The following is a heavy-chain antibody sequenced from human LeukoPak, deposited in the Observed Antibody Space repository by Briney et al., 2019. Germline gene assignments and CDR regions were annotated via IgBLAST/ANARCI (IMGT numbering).Heavy chain of an antibody. CDR2: ISGSGGGT. D-gene: IGHD6-19*01. Sequence: GGSLRLSCAASGFTFPTYALSWVRQAPGKGLEWVSAISGSGGGTFYSDSVRGRFTISRDNSMDTLYLQMNSLRAEDTAVYYCTKDPIAGYSGWWDWGQGTLVTVSS. CDR1: GFTFPTYA. J-gene: IGHJ4*02. CDR3: TKDPIAGYSGWWD. V-gene: IGHV3-23*01.